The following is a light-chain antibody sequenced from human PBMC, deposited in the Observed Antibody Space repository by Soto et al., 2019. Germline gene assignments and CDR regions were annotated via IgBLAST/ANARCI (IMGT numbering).Light chain of an antibody. CDR3: QQRASWPPSLT. Sequence: EIVLPQSPATMSLSPGERAALSCRASQSIGTYLAWYQQKPGLAPRLLFYDASKRATGIPARFSGSGSGTDFTLTISSLEPEDFAVYYCQQRASWPPSLTFGGGTKVEIK. V-gene: IGKV3-11*01. CDR2: DAS. CDR1: QSIGTY. J-gene: IGKJ4*01.